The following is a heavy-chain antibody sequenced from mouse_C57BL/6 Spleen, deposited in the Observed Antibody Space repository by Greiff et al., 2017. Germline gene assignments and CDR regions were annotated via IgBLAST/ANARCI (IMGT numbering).Heavy chain of an antibody. Sequence: QVQLQQSGAELVRPGTSVKVSCKASGSAFTNYLIEWVKQRPGQGLEWIGVINPGSGGTNYNEKFKVKATLTADKSSSTAYMQLSSLTSEDSAVYFCARSAWGNFDYWGQGTTLTVSS. J-gene: IGHJ2*01. CDR1: GSAFTNYL. CDR3: ARSAWGNFDY. CDR2: INPGSGGT. V-gene: IGHV1-54*01.